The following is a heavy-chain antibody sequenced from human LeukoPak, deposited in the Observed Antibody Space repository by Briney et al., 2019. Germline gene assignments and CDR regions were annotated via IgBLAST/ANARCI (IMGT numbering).Heavy chain of an antibody. D-gene: IGHD5-12*01. CDR3: TRGHSGYDFALDI. V-gene: IGHV3-11*01. CDR2: ISSSGSTI. CDR1: GFTFSDYY. Sequence: GGSLRLSCAASGFTFSDYYMRWIRQAPGKGLEWVSYISSSGSTIYYADSVKGRFTISRDNAKNSLYLQMNSLRAEDTAVYYCTRGHSGYDFALDIWGQGTMVTVSS. J-gene: IGHJ3*02.